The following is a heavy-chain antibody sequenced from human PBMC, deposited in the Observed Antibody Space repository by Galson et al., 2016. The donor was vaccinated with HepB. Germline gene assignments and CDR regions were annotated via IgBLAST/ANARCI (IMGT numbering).Heavy chain of an antibody. J-gene: IGHJ6*02. V-gene: IGHV3-30*18. D-gene: IGHD1-26*01. CDR3: AKDSILGATAGFYGIDV. Sequence: SLRLSCAASGFRFTYYGLHWVRQAPGKGLEWVAVISYDGNKEYYADSVKGRFTIFRDNPKTTVYLEMNSLRVEDTAVYYCAKDSILGATAGFYGIDVWGPGTTATVS. CDR1: GFRFTYYG. CDR2: ISYDGNKE.